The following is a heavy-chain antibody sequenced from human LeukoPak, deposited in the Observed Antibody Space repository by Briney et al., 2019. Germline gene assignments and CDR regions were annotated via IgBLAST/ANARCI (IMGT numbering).Heavy chain of an antibody. D-gene: IGHD2-15*01. CDR2: IYYSGCT. J-gene: IGHJ4*02. Sequence: SETLSFTCTVSGGSISSSSYYWGWIRQPPGKGLEWIGSIYYSGCTHYNPSLKSRVTISVATSTYKFSLKLRSVTAAVTAVYYCTKGVAYYFDYWGQGTLVTVSS. V-gene: IGHV4-39*07. CDR1: GGSISSSSYY. CDR3: TKGVAYYFDY.